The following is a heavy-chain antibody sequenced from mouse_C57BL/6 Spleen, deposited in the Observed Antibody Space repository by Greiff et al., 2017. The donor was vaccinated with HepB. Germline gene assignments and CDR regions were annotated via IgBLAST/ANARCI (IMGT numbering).Heavy chain of an antibody. CDR2: IDPSDSET. D-gene: IGHD1-1*01. CDR1: GYTFTSYW. Sequence: VQLQQPGAELVRPGSSVKLSCKASGYTFTSYWMHWVKQRPIQGLEWIGNIDPSDSETHYNQKFKDKATLTVDKSSSTAYMQRSSLTSEDSAVYYCAREGYYYGKYYWGQGTTLTVSS. J-gene: IGHJ2*01. V-gene: IGHV1-52*01. CDR3: AREGYYYGKYY.